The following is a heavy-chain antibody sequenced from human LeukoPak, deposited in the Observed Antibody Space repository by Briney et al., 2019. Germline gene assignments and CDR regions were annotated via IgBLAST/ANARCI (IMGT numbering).Heavy chain of an antibody. CDR1: GYTFTSYG. D-gene: IGHD4-17*01. CDR2: ISAYNGHT. CDR3: ARDPNGDYDFDY. V-gene: IGHV1-18*01. Sequence: ASVKVSFKASGYTFTSYGISWVRQAPGQGLEWMGWISAYNGHTAYTQNLQGRVTMTTDTSTGTAYMELRSLRSDDTAVYYCARDPNGDYDFDYWGQGTLVTVSS. J-gene: IGHJ4*02.